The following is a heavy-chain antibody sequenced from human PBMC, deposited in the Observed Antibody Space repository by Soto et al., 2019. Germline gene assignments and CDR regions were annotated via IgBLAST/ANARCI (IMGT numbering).Heavy chain of an antibody. V-gene: IGHV1-18*01. CDR2: ISAYNGKT. CDR3: ARLTRAQDAFDI. CDR1: GYTFTSYG. Sequence: QVQLEQSGAEVKKPGASVKVSCKASGYTFTSYGISWVRQAPGQGLEWMGWISAYNGKTNYARKLQGRVTMTTDTSTSTAEMELRSLRSDDTAVYYCARLTRAQDAFDIWGQGTMVTVSS. J-gene: IGHJ3*02. D-gene: IGHD3-10*01.